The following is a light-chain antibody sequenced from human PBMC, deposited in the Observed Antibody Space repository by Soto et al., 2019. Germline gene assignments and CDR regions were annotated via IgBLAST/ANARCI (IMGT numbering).Light chain of an antibody. Sequence: QSALTQPASVSGSPGQSITISCTGTSGDVGFYNYVSWYQQHPGKPPKLMIYDVSNRPSGVSNRFSGSKSGNTASLTISGLQAEDEADYYCSSYTSSSTLVVFGGGTKLTFL. CDR2: DVS. V-gene: IGLV2-14*03. CDR1: SGDVGFYNY. CDR3: SSYTSSSTLVV. J-gene: IGLJ2*01.